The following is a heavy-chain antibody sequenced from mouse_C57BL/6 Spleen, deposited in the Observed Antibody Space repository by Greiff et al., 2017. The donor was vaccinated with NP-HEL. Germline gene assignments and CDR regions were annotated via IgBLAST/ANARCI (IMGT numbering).Heavy chain of an antibody. CDR2: IYPGDGDT. Sequence: QVQLKESGAELVKPGASVKISCKASGYAFSSYWMNWVKQRPGKGLEWIGQIYPGDGDTNYNGKFKGKATLTADKSSSTAYMQLSSLTSEDSAVYFCARSGSFITTVVATRDYWGQGTTLTVSS. J-gene: IGHJ2*01. CDR3: ARSGSFITTVVATRDY. V-gene: IGHV1-80*01. D-gene: IGHD1-1*01. CDR1: GYAFSSYW.